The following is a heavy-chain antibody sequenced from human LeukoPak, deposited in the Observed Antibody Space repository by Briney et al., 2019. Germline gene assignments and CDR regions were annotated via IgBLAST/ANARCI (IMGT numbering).Heavy chain of an antibody. Sequence: SETLSLTCTVSGGSISSGGYYWSWIRQHPGKGLEWIGYIYYSGSTYYNPSLKSRVTISVDTSKNQFSLKLSSVTAADTAVYYCARVAVGQWFSFDYWGQGTLVTVSS. J-gene: IGHJ4*02. V-gene: IGHV4-31*03. CDR1: GGSISSGGYY. CDR3: ARVAVGQWFSFDY. CDR2: IYYSGST. D-gene: IGHD3-22*01.